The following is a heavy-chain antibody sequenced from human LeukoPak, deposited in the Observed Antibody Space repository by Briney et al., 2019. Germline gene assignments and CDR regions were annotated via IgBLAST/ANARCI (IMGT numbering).Heavy chain of an antibody. J-gene: IGHJ4*02. CDR2: IDHNENT. D-gene: IGHD4-17*01. CDR3: ARDYGDVFD. V-gene: IGHV4-34*01. Sequence: SETLSLTCTVYGGSFIGYYWSWTRQPPAKGLQWIGEIDHNENTNYIPSLKSRLTISVDTSKNQFSLRLTAVTAADTAVYYCARDYGDVFDWGQGSLVTVSS. CDR1: GGSFIGYY.